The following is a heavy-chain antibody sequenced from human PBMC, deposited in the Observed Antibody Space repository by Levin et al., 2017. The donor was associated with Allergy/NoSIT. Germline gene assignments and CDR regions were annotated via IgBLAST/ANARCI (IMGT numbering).Heavy chain of an antibody. CDR2: VSSTGDIT. CDR1: GFTFGTYA. V-gene: IGHV3-30-3*01. CDR3: ARDPIGGSPDYFDL. D-gene: IGHD3-16*01. Sequence: GGSLRLSCEASGFTFGTYAMHWVRQAPGKGLEWVAVVSSTGDITVYSDSMKGRFTISRDNAKKTLYLQMHSLGVEETAVYYCARDPIGGSPDYFDLWGQGTLVTVSS. J-gene: IGHJ4*02.